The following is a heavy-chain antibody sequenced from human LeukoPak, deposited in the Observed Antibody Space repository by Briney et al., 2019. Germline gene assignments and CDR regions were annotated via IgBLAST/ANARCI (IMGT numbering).Heavy chain of an antibody. V-gene: IGHV3-9*01. CDR1: GFTFDDYA. CDR3: AKVEARGYSYGSSEFDY. J-gene: IGHJ4*02. D-gene: IGHD5-18*01. Sequence: GRSLRLSCAASGFTFDDYAMPWVRQAPGKGLEWVSGISWNSGSIGYADSVKGRFTISRDNAKNSLYLQMNSLRAEDTALYYCAKVEARGYSYGSSEFDYWGQGTLVTVSS. CDR2: ISWNSGSI.